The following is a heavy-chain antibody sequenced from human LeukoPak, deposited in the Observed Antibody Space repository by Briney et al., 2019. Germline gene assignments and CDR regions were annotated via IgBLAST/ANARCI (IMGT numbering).Heavy chain of an antibody. V-gene: IGHV1-69*13. J-gene: IGHJ4*02. CDR2: IIPIFGTA. Sequence: ASVKVSCKASGGTSSSDAISWVRQATGQWLEWMGGIIPIFGTANYAQKFQGRVTITADESTSTAYMELSSLRSEDTAVYYCAGAYSSGLLNYWGQGTLVTVSS. CDR1: GGTSSSDA. D-gene: IGHD6-19*01. CDR3: AGAYSSGLLNY.